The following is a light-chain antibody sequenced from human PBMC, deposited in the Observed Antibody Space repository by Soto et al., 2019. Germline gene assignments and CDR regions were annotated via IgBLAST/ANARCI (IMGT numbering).Light chain of an antibody. V-gene: IGLV2-14*01. CDR3: SSSTSSSTFV. J-gene: IGLJ1*01. CDR2: EVS. CDR1: NTDVSY. Sequence: QSALTQPASVSGAPGQSITISCTGTNTDVSYVSWHQQHPGKAPKLMIYEVSKRSSGVSNRFSGSKSGNTASLTISGLQAEDEADYYCSSSTSSSTFVFGTGTKGTVL.